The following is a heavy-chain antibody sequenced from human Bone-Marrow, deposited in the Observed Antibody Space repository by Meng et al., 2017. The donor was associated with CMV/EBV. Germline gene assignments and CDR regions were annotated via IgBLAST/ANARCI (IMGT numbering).Heavy chain of an antibody. Sequence: ESLKISCTVSGGSISSSSYYWGWIRQPPGKGLEWIGSIYYRGSTYYNPSLKSRVTISVDTSKNQFSLKLSSVTAADTAVYYCARHADVVVPATLFDYWGQGTLVTVSS. CDR3: ARHADVVVPATLFDY. CDR1: GGSISSSSYY. D-gene: IGHD2-2*01. J-gene: IGHJ4*02. V-gene: IGHV4-39*01. CDR2: IYYRGST.